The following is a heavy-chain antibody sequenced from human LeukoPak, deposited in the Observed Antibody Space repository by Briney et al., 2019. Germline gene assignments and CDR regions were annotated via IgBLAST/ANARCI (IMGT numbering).Heavy chain of an antibody. Sequence: SETLSLTCTVSGGSISSYYWSWIRQPPGKGLEWIGYIYYSGSTNYNPSLKSRVTISVDTSKNQFSLKLSSVTAADTAVYYCARGSIAVAGAQGPLFDYWGQGTLVTVSS. V-gene: IGHV4-59*01. CDR2: IYYSGST. CDR1: GGSISSYY. D-gene: IGHD6-19*01. CDR3: ARGSIAVAGAQGPLFDY. J-gene: IGHJ4*02.